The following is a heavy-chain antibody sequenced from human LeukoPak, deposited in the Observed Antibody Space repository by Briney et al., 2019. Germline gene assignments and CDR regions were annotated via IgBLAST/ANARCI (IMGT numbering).Heavy chain of an antibody. D-gene: IGHD6-6*01. CDR2: IYYSGST. J-gene: IGHJ4*02. CDR3: ARVLGSSPTAFDY. CDR1: GGSISNSY. V-gene: IGHV4-59*01. Sequence: SETLSLTCTVSGGSISNSYWSWIRQPPGKALEWIGYIYYSGSTNYNPSLKSRGTISVDTSKNQFSLKLSSVTAADTAVYYCARVLGSSPTAFDYWGQGTLVTVSS.